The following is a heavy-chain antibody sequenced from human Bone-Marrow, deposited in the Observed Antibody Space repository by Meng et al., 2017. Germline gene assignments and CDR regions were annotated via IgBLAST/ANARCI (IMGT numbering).Heavy chain of an antibody. CDR3: ARAAYDIWSGYAP. Sequence: VQLQEAGPGLVTPSGTRSLTCAVSGASISSSHWWGWVRQPPGKGLEWIGEIYHDGSTNYTPSLKSRVTISVDKSKNQFSLKLSSVTAADTAVYYCARAAYDIWSGYAPWGQGSLVTVSS. V-gene: IGHV4-4*02. D-gene: IGHD3-3*01. CDR2: IYHDGST. CDR1: GASISSSHW. J-gene: IGHJ5*02.